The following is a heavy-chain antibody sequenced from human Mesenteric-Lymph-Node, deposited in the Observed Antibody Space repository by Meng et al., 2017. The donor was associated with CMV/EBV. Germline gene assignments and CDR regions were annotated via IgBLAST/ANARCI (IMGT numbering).Heavy chain of an antibody. Sequence: ASVKVSCKASGYTFTSYDINWVRQATGQGLEWMGWMNPNSGNTGYAQKFQGRVTMTRNTSISTAYMELSSLRSEDTAVYYCARGLKGTTGIRGWLYWGQGTLVTVSS. CDR1: GYTFTSYD. J-gene: IGHJ4*02. CDR2: MNPNSGNT. V-gene: IGHV1-8*01. CDR3: ARGLKGTTGIRGWLY. D-gene: IGHD1-1*01.